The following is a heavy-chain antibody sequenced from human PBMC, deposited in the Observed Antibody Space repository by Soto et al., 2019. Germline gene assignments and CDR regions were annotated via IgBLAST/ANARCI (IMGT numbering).Heavy chain of an antibody. CDR1: AFTLSSYA. CDR2: ISAGGTST. J-gene: IGHJ4*02. V-gene: IGHV3-23*01. CDR3: AKRGYGSGSYYFDY. Sequence: QLLESGGGLVQPGGSLGLSCAASAFTLSSYAMNWVRQAPGKGLEWVSTISAGGTSTYYADSVKGRFTISRVNSKNTLYLQMNSLRVEDTAVYYCAKRGYGSGSYYFDYWGQGTLVTVSS. D-gene: IGHD3-10*01.